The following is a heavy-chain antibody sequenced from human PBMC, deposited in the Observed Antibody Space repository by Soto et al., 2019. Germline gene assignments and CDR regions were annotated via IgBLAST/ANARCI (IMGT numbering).Heavy chain of an antibody. CDR3: ARGSPSVYDSSGYYAY. D-gene: IGHD3-22*01. J-gene: IGHJ4*02. V-gene: IGHV1-69*05. CDR1: GGTFSSYA. CDR2: INPIFGTT. Sequence: GASVKVSCKASGGTFSSYAISWVRQAPGQGLEWMGWINPIFGTTNYAQKFQGRVTITRDTSTSTAYMELSSLRSDDTAVYYCARGSPSVYDSSGYYAYWGQGTLVTVSS.